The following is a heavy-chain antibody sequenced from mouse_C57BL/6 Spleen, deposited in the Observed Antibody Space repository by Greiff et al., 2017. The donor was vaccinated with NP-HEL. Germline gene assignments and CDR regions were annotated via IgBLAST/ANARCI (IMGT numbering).Heavy chain of an antibody. Sequence: QVQLQQSGAELVRPGASVKLSCKASGYTFTDYYINWVKQRPGQGLEWIARIYPGSGNTYYNEKFKGKATLTAEKSSSTAYMQLSSLTSEDSAVYFCARAYDGYPGIDYYTMDYWGQGTSVTVSS. V-gene: IGHV1-76*01. CDR1: GYTFTDYY. D-gene: IGHD2-3*01. CDR2: IYPGSGNT. CDR3: ARAYDGYPGIDYYTMDY. J-gene: IGHJ4*01.